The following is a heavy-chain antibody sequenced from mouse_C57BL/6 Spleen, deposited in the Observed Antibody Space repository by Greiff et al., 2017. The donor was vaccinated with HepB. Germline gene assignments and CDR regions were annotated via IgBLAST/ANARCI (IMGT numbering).Heavy chain of an antibody. V-gene: IGHV1-50*01. J-gene: IGHJ2*01. CDR3: ARGTTVDYFDY. CDR1: GYTFTSYW. D-gene: IGHD1-1*01. CDR2: IDPSDSYT. Sequence: VQLQQPGAELVKPGASVKLSCKASGYTFTSYWMQWVKQRPGQGLEWIGEIDPSDSYTNYNQKFKGKATLTVDTSSSTAYMQLSSLTSEDSAVYYCARGTTVDYFDYWGQGTTLTVSS.